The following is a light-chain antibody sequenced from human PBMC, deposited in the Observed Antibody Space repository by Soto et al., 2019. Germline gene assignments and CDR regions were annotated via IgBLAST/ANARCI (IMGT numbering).Light chain of an antibody. J-gene: IGKJ5*01. CDR3: QQYGSSPL. CDR1: QSVSSSY. Sequence: EIVLTHSPGTLSLSPVERATLSCSASQSVSSSYLAWYQQKPGQAPRLLIYGASSRATGIPDRFSGSGSGTDFTLTISRLEPEDFAVYYCQQYGSSPLFGQGTRREIK. CDR2: GAS. V-gene: IGKV3-20*01.